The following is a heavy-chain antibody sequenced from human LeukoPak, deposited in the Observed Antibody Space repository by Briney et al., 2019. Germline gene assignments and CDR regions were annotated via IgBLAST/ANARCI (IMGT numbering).Heavy chain of an antibody. V-gene: IGHV3-7*01. J-gene: IGHJ4*02. CDR1: AFSFNTYW. Sequence: GGSLRLSCAASAFSFNTYWMGWVRQAPGKGLEWVANINQVGSSIYYVDSVKGRFAISRDNAKTSLYLQMNSLRAEDTAVYYCARVGGHYYGSGSIDYWGQGTLVTVSS. D-gene: IGHD3-10*01. CDR3: ARVGGHYYGSGSIDY. CDR2: INQVGSSI.